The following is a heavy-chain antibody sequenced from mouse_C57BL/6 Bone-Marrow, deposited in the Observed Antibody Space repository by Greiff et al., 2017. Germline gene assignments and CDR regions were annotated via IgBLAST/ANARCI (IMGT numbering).Heavy chain of an antibody. Sequence: QVQLKESGAELARPGASVKLSCKASGYTFTSYGISWVKQRTGQGLEWIGEIYPRSGNTYYNEKFKGKATLTADKSSSTAYMELRSLTSEDSAVYFCARGKDFWYFDDWGTGTTVTVSS. CDR1: GYTFTSYG. J-gene: IGHJ1*03. CDR2: IYPRSGNT. V-gene: IGHV1-81*01. CDR3: ARGKDFWYFDD.